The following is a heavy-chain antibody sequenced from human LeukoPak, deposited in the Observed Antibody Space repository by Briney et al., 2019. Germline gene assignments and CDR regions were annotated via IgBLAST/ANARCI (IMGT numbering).Heavy chain of an antibody. D-gene: IGHD6-13*01. CDR2: IYYSGST. V-gene: IGHV4-59*01. CDR1: GGSISSYY. Sequence: KTSETLSLTCTVSGGSISSYYWSWIRQPPGKGLEWIGYIYYSGSTNYNPSLKSRVTISVDTSKNQSFLKLSSVTAADTAVYYCASYSSSWYVGGFDYWGQGTLVTVSS. CDR3: ASYSSSWYVGGFDY. J-gene: IGHJ4*02.